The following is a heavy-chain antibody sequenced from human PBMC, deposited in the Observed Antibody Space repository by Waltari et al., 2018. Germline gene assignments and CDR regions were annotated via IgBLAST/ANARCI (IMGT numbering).Heavy chain of an antibody. D-gene: IGHD2-2*01. CDR1: GFTVSRNY. V-gene: IGHV3-66*02. CDR3: ARSKGVVPAAIYN. Sequence: EVQVVESGGGLVQPGGSLRLSCAASGFTVSRNYMNWVRQAPGKGLEWGSVIYSGGDTYYADSVKGRFTMSRDNSENTLFLQMNSLRPEDTAVYYCARSKGVVPAAIYNWGQGTLVTVSS. J-gene: IGHJ4*02. CDR2: IYSGGDT.